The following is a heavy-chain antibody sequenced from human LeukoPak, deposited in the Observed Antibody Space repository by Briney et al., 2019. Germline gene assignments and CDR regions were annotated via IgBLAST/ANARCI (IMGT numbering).Heavy chain of an antibody. CDR1: GFTVSSNY. D-gene: IGHD6-19*01. J-gene: IGHJ4*02. V-gene: IGHV3-53*01. Sequence: GALRLSCAASGFTVSSNYMGWVRQAPGRGLEWVSVIYVGVTTYYADSVKGRFIISRDNSKNTLYLQMNSLRAEDTAVYYCARRSGWSTTFDYCGTRALVTVSS. CDR2: IYVGVTT. CDR3: ARRSGWSTTFDY.